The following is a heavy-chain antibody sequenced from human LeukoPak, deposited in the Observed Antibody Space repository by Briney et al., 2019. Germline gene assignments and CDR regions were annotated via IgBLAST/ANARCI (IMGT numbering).Heavy chain of an antibody. J-gene: IGHJ4*02. CDR3: GRGGKVEQLVLAR. D-gene: IGHD6-13*01. CDR1: GFTFSSYW. V-gene: IGHV3-74*01. CDR2: ISSDGSST. Sequence: ESGGSLRLSCAASGFTFSSYWMHWVRQAPGKGLVWVSRISSDGSSTTYADSMKGRFTISRDNAKNTLYLQMNSLRAEDTAVYYCGRGGKVEQLVLARWGQGSLVTVSS.